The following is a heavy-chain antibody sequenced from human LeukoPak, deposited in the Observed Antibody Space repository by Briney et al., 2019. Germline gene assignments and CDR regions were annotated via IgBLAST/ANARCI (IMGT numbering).Heavy chain of an antibody. J-gene: IGHJ6*03. Sequence: PGGSLRLSCAASGFTFSTYAMYWVRQAPGKGLEYVSAISSNGGSTYYANPVKGRFTISRDNSKNTLYLQMGSLRAEDMAVYYCARGIAVAGYYYYMDVWGKGTTVTVSS. D-gene: IGHD6-19*01. V-gene: IGHV3-64*01. CDR2: ISSNGGST. CDR3: ARGIAVAGYYYYMDV. CDR1: GFTFSTYA.